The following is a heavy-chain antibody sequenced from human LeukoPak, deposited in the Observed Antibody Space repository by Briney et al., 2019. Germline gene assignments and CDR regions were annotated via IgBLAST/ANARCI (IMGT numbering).Heavy chain of an antibody. J-gene: IGHJ3*02. V-gene: IGHV1-2*06. Sequence: ASVKVSCKASGYTFTGYYIHWVRQAPGQGLDWMGRINPNNCGTNYAQKFQGRVTMTRDMPMSPAYLELSRLRYDDTAVYYCAGEDNSSGYRPFDIWGQGTMVTVP. D-gene: IGHD3-22*01. CDR2: INPNNCGT. CDR1: GYTFTGYY. CDR3: AGEDNSSGYRPFDI.